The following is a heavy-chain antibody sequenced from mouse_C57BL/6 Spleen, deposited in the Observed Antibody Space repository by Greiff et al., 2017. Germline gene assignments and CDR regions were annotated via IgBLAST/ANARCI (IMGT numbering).Heavy chain of an antibody. Sequence: EVKLQESGGGLVQPKGSLKLSCAASGFSFNTYAMNWVRQAPGKGLEWVARIRSKSNNYATYYADSVKDRFTISRDDSESMLYLQMNNLKTEDTAMYYCVRSSDGYYRYWYFDVWGTGTTVTVSS. V-gene: IGHV10-1*01. CDR3: VRSSDGYYRYWYFDV. D-gene: IGHD2-3*01. J-gene: IGHJ1*03. CDR2: IRSKSNNYAT. CDR1: GFSFNTYA.